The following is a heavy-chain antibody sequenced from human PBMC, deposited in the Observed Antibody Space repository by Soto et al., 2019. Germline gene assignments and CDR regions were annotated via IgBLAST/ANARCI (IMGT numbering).Heavy chain of an antibody. CDR2: IDPSDSYT. V-gene: IGHV5-10-1*01. Sequence: PGESLKISCKGSGYSFTSYWISWVRQMPGKGLECMGRIDPSDSYTNYSQSFQGNVTISADKSISTAYLQWSSLKASDTAMYYCARHPYCSGCSCSPQSRMYVWGPRSTVTVSS. J-gene: IGHJ6*02. D-gene: IGHD2-15*01. CDR1: GYSFTSYW. CDR3: ARHPYCSGCSCSPQSRMYV.